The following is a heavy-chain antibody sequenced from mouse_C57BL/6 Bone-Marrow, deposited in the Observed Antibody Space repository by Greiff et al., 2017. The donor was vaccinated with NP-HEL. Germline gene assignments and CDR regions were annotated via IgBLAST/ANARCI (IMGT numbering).Heavy chain of an antibody. V-gene: IGHV1-76*01. Sequence: VQLQQPGAELVRPGAPVKLSCKASGYTFTDYYIHWVKQRPGQGLAWIARFYPGSGNTYYNEKVKGKATLTAAKSSSTAYMQLSSLTSDDSSVFFCAGPLFSDWGQGTVVTVSA. J-gene: IGHJ3*01. CDR1: GYTFTDYY. CDR2: FYPGSGNT. CDR3: AGPLFSD.